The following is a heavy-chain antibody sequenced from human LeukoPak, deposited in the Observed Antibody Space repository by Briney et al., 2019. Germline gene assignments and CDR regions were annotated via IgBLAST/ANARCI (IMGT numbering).Heavy chain of an antibody. CDR2: INHSGST. Sequence: SETLSLTCAVYGGSFSGYYWSWIRQPPGKGLEWIGEINHSGSTNYNPSLKSRVTISVDTSKNQFSLKLSSVTAADTAVYYCARGYSGSYYYFDYWGQGTLVTVSS. CDR1: GGSFSGYY. D-gene: IGHD1-26*01. J-gene: IGHJ4*02. V-gene: IGHV4-34*01. CDR3: ARGYSGSYYYFDY.